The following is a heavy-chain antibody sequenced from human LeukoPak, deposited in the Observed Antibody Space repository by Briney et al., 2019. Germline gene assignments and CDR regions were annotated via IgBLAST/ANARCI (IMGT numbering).Heavy chain of an antibody. Sequence: PGGSLRLSCVASGFSFSSYWINWVRQVPGKGLFWVARITNDESSANYAVSVSGRFTISRDNSNNTLYLQMNSLRAEDTAVYYCAKALYDGYYYYMDVWGKGTTVTISS. CDR1: GFSFSSYW. CDR2: ITNDESSA. CDR3: AKALYDGYYYYMDV. V-gene: IGHV3-74*01. D-gene: IGHD3-22*01. J-gene: IGHJ6*03.